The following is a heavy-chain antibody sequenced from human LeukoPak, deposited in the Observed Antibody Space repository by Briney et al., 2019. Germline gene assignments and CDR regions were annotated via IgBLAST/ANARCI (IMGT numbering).Heavy chain of an antibody. CDR1: GFTFSSYA. CDR2: ISGSGGST. CDR3: AKYRRRLSMVTTSELTIDY. Sequence: PGGSLRLSCAASGFTFSSYAMSWVRQAPGKGLEWVSAISGSGGSTYYADSVKGRFTISRDNSKNTLYLQMNSLRAEDTAVYYCAKYRRRLSMVTTSELTIDYWGQGTLVTVSS. V-gene: IGHV3-23*01. J-gene: IGHJ4*02. D-gene: IGHD4-17*01.